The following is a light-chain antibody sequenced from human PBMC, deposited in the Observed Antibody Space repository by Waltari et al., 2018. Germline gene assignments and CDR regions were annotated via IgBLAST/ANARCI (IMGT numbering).Light chain of an antibody. CDR1: QSISTN. Sequence: EIVMTQSPATVSVSPGERATLSCRASQSISTNLAWYQQKPGQAPRILIYGASTRATGIPVRFSGSGSGTEFTLTISSLQSEDFGLYYCQQYNNWPLTVTFGQGTRLDI. V-gene: IGKV3D-15*01. CDR2: GAS. CDR3: QQYNNWPLTVT. J-gene: IGKJ5*01.